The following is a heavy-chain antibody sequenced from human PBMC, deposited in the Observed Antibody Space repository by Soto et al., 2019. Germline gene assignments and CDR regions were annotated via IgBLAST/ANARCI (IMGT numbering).Heavy chain of an antibody. J-gene: IGHJ4*02. D-gene: IGHD6-13*01. CDR3: ARGEQQLASYYFDY. Sequence: SETLSLTCTVSGGSISSYYWSWIRQPPGKGLEWIGYIYYSGSTNYNPSLKSRVTISVDTSKNQFSLKLSSVTAADTAVYYCARGEQQLASYYFDYWGQGTLVTVSS. CDR2: IYYSGST. CDR1: GGSISSYY. V-gene: IGHV4-59*01.